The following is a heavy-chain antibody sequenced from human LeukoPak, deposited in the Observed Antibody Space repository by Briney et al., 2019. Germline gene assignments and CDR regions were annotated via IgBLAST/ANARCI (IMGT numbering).Heavy chain of an antibody. J-gene: IGHJ5*02. CDR3: ARERGNYDILTDYYEGNGFDP. D-gene: IGHD3-9*01. V-gene: IGHV1-2*02. CDR1: GSTFTDYY. Sequence: ASVKVSCKASGSTFTDYYVHWVRQAPGQGLEWMGWINPNSGGTNYAQKFQGTVTMTRDTSISTAYMELTRLRSDDTAVYYCARERGNYDILTDYYEGNGFDPWGQGTLVTVSS. CDR2: INPNSGGT.